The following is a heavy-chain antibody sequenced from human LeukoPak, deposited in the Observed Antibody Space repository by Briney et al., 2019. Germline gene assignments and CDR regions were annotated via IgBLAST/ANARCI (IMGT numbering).Heavy chain of an antibody. V-gene: IGHV4-59*08. D-gene: IGHD6-19*01. CDR1: GGSISSYY. CDR2: IYYSGST. J-gene: IGHJ3*02. CDR3: ARYGGSGWNDAFDI. Sequence: SETLPLTCTVSGGSISSYYWSWIRQPPGKGLEWIGYIYYSGSTNYNPSLKSRVTISVDTSKNQFSLKLSSVTAADTAVYYCARYGGSGWNDAFDIWGQGTMVTVSS.